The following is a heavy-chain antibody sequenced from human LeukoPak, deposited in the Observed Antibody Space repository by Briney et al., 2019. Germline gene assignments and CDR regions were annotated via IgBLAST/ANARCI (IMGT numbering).Heavy chain of an antibody. CDR2: IIPIIDIT. CDR1: GGTLSSYA. Sequence: ASVKVSCKASGGTLSSYAISWVRQAPGQGLEWMGRIIPIIDITNYAQKFQGRVTITADKSTNTVYMGVSRLRSEDTAMYYCARMGRDGSYWGRGTLVTVS. D-gene: IGHD5-24*01. V-gene: IGHV1-69*04. CDR3: ARMGRDGSY. J-gene: IGHJ4*02.